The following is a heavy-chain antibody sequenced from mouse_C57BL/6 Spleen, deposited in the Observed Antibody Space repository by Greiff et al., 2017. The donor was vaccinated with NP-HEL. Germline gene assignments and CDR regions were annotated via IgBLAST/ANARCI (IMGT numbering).Heavy chain of an antibody. CDR1: GYTFTSYW. V-gene: IGHV1-5*01. J-gene: IGHJ4*01. D-gene: IGHD1-1*01. CDR2: IYPGNSDT. CDR3: TRRGYGSSPDYYAMDY. Sequence: EVQLQQSGTVLARPGASVKMSCKTSGYTFTSYWMHWVKQRPGQGLEWIGAIYPGNSDTSYNQKFKGKAKLTAVTSASTAYMELSSLTNEDSAVYYCTRRGYGSSPDYYAMDYWGQGTSVTVSS.